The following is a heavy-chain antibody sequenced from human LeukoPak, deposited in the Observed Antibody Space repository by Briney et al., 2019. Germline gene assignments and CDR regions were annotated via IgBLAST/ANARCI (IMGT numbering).Heavy chain of an antibody. Sequence: GGSLRLSCAASGFTFSSYGMHWVRQAPGKGLEWVAVISYDGSNKYYADSVKGRFTISRDNSKNTLYLQMNSLRAEDTAVYYCAKGTGDGWNSGYDTDYFDYWGQGTLVTVSS. V-gene: IGHV3-30*18. J-gene: IGHJ4*02. CDR3: AKGTGDGWNSGYDTDYFDY. CDR2: ISYDGSNK. D-gene: IGHD5-12*01. CDR1: GFTFSSYG.